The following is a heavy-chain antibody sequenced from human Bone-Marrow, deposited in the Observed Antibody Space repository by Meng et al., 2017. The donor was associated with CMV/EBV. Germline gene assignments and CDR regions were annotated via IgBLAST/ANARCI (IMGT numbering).Heavy chain of an antibody. J-gene: IGHJ4*02. V-gene: IGHV1-2*02. CDR1: GYTFTGYY. CDR3: ARAHCSSTSCLIDY. CDR2: INPNSGGT. Sequence: HVMRVHSGAGVQKPGASVNVSRKSAGYTFTGYYMHWVRQAPGQGLEWMGWINPNSGGTNYAQKFQGRVTMTRDTSISTAYMKLSRLRSDDTAVYYCARAHCSSTSCLIDYWGQGTLVTVSS. D-gene: IGHD2-2*01.